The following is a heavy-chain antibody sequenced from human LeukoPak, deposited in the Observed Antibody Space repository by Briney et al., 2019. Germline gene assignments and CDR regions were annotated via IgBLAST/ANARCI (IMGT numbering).Heavy chain of an antibody. CDR2: IKQDGSEK. CDR1: RFTFSGYA. Sequence: GRSLRLSCTASRFTFSGYAMHWVRQAPGKGLEWVANIKQDGSEKYYVDSVKGRFTISRDNAKNSLYLQMNSLRAEDTAVYCCARGRAVAGYWGQGTLVTVSS. J-gene: IGHJ4*02. D-gene: IGHD6-19*01. CDR3: ARGRAVAGY. V-gene: IGHV3-7*03.